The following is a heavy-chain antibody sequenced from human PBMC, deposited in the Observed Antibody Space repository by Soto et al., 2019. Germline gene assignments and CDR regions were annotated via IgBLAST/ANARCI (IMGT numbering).Heavy chain of an antibody. Sequence: ASVKVSCKASGYTFTSYGISWVREAPGQGLEWMGWISAYNGNTNYAQKLQGRVTMTTDTSTSTAYMELRSLRSDDTAVYYCARGITFGGVLNGMDVWGQGTTVTVSS. CDR2: ISAYNGNT. CDR1: GYTFTSYG. CDR3: ARGITFGGVLNGMDV. D-gene: IGHD3-16*01. V-gene: IGHV1-18*01. J-gene: IGHJ6*02.